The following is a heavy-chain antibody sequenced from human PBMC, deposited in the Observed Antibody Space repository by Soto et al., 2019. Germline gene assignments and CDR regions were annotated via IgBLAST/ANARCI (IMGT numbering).Heavy chain of an antibody. CDR2: IYFRGNT. CDR1: GDSINSDKYY. V-gene: IGHV4-39*01. Sequence: TSETLSLTCSVSGDSINSDKYYWGWIRQPPGKGLEWIGSIYFRGNTYYNPSLQTRVTISLDKSKSQFSLKLNSVTAADSAVYFCARLEGLATISYYFDFWGQGALVTVS. D-gene: IGHD3-9*01. J-gene: IGHJ4*02. CDR3: ARLEGLATISYYFDF.